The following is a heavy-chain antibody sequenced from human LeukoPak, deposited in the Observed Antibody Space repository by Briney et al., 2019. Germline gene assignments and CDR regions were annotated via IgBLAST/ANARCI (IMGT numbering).Heavy chain of an antibody. CDR3: AKERETTVVTRNAFDI. D-gene: IGHD4-23*01. CDR1: GFTFSSYA. J-gene: IGHJ3*02. CDR2: ISGSGGST. V-gene: IGHV3-23*01. Sequence: PGGSLRLSCAASGFTFSSYAMSWVRQAPGKGLEWVSAISGSGGSTYYADSVKGRFTISRDNSKNTLYLQMNSLRAEDTAVYYCAKERETTVVTRNAFDIWGQGTMVTVSS.